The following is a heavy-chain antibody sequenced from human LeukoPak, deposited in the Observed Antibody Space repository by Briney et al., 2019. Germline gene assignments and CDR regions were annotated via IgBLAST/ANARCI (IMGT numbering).Heavy chain of an antibody. Sequence: ESGPTLVNPTQTLTLTCTFSGFSLSTSGMRVSWIRQPPGKALEWLARINWDDDKFYSTSLKTRLTISKDTAKNQVVLTMTNMDPADTATYYCARTLYYYDSSGYYNTGDDAFDIWGQGTMVTVSS. V-gene: IGHV2-70*04. CDR3: ARTLYYYDSSGYYNTGDDAFDI. J-gene: IGHJ3*02. CDR1: GFSLSTSGMR. D-gene: IGHD3-22*01. CDR2: INWDDDK.